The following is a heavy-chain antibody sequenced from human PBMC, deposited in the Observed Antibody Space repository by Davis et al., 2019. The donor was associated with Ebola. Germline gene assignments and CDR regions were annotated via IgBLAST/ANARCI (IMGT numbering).Heavy chain of an antibody. CDR1: GYTLTELS. CDR3: TTGLLGYCSGGTCYFDAFDF. CDR2: FDPEDGEV. Sequence: ASVKVSCKVSGYTLTELSMHWVRQVPGKGLEWMGGFDPEDGEVIYAQKFQGRVTMTEDTSTDTAYMELNSLRSDDTAVYYCTTGLLGYCSGGTCYFDAFDFWGQGTLVTVSS. D-gene: IGHD2-15*01. J-gene: IGHJ3*01. V-gene: IGHV1-24*01.